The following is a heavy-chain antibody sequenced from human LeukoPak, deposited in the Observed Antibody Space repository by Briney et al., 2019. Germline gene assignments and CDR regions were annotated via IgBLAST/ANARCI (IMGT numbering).Heavy chain of an antibody. D-gene: IGHD2-21*02. V-gene: IGHV1-8*01. CDR1: GYTFTSYD. Sequence: GASVKVSCKASGYTFTSYDINRVRQATGQGLEWMGWMNPNSGNTGYAQKFQGRVTMTRNTSISTAYMELSSLRSEDTAVYYCATARLAYCGGDCYFGGPETDYWGQGTLVTVSS. CDR3: ATARLAYCGGDCYFGGPETDY. CDR2: MNPNSGNT. J-gene: IGHJ4*02.